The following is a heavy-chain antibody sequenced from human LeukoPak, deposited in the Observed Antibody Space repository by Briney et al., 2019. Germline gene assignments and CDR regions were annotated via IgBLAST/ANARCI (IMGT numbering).Heavy chain of an antibody. V-gene: IGHV4-39*01. Sequence: SETLSLTCSVYGGSFRNYYWGWIRQPPGKGLDWIGSIYNSGSTYYSPSLKSRVTISVDASKNQFSLKLSSVTAADTAVYYCARSYFRGSFYWGQGTLVTVSS. CDR2: IYNSGST. CDR3: ARSYFRGSFY. D-gene: IGHD3-10*02. J-gene: IGHJ4*02. CDR1: GGSFRNYY.